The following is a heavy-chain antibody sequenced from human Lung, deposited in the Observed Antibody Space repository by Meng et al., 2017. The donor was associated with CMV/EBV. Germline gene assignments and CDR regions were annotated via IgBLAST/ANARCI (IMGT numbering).Heavy chain of an antibody. J-gene: IGHJ5*01. Sequence: GGSXRLXCETSGFMFSTYGMHWVRQAPGKGLEWVAVTWNVGKRNYYGDSVKGRFTISRDDSKNTVYLQMNNLRDEDTAVYYCARDGNDYGNYWFDSWGQGTLVTVSS. D-gene: IGHD4-11*01. CDR2: TWNVGKRN. V-gene: IGHV3-33*01. CDR1: GFMFSTYG. CDR3: ARDGNDYGNYWFDS.